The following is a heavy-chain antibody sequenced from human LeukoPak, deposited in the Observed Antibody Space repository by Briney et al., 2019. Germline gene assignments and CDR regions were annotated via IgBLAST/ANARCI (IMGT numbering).Heavy chain of an antibody. CDR1: GFTFSSSW. J-gene: IGHJ5*02. D-gene: IGHD5-18*01. V-gene: IGHV3-7*03. CDR2: IKQDGSEK. CDR3: ARDGPYSTSSTHPP. Sequence: SGGSLRLSCAASGFTFSSSWMSWVRQAPGKGLEWVANIKQDGSEKYYVGSVKGRFTISRDNAKNSLYLQMDSLRAEDAAVYYCARDGPYSTSSTHPPWGQGTLVTDSS.